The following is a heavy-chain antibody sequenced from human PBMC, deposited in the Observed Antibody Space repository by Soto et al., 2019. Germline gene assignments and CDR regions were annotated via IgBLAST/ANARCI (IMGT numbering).Heavy chain of an antibody. CDR1: GYSITAGGYY. Sequence: SETLSLTCFVAGYSITAGGYYWSWIRHHPGKGLEWIGSFYSSGSIIYNPSLRSRVSISGDTSSNQFSMSLTSVTAADTARYYCARMYSSGSGWFHPWGQGTLVTVSS. J-gene: IGHJ5*02. D-gene: IGHD6-19*01. CDR3: ARMYSSGSGWFHP. V-gene: IGHV4-31*03. CDR2: FYSSGSI.